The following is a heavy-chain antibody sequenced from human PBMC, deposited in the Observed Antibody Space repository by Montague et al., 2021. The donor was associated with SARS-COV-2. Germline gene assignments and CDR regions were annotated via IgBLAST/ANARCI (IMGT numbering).Heavy chain of an antibody. D-gene: IGHD5-18*01. CDR1: GGSISSYY. CDR2: IYYSGST. Sequence: SETLSLTCTVSGGSISSYYWSWIRQPPGKGLEWIGYIYYSGSTNYNPSLKSRVTISVDTSKNQFSLKLSSVTAADTAVYYCASQEVDTAMDRNHYYYGMDVWGQGTTVTASS. J-gene: IGHJ6*02. V-gene: IGHV4-59*01. CDR3: ASQEVDTAMDRNHYYYGMDV.